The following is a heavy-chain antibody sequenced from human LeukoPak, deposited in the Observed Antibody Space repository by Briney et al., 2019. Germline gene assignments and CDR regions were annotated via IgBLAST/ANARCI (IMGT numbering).Heavy chain of an antibody. CDR2: ISGSGGST. CDR1: GFTFSSYA. V-gene: IGHV3-23*01. J-gene: IGHJ4*02. CDR3: AKDKSGPIVVVPAAMYY. Sequence: PGGSLRLSCAASGFTFSSYAMSWVRQAPGKGLEWVSAISGSGGSTYYADSVKGRFTISRDNSKNTLYLQMNSLRAEDTAVYYCAKDKSGPIVVVPAAMYYWGQGTLVTVSS. D-gene: IGHD2-2*01.